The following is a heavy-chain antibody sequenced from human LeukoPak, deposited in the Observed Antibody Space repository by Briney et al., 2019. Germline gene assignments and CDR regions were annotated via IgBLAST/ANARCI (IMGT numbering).Heavy chain of an antibody. Sequence: SVNVSCKASVFTFTNSAMQWVRQTRGQRLEWIGWIVVCSCNTNYAQKFQERVTITGDMSTSTAYMELSSLRSEDTDVSYCAADRGYGDFYGMDVWGPGTTVTVSS. D-gene: IGHD4-17*01. CDR3: AADRGYGDFYGMDV. CDR2: IVVCSCNT. J-gene: IGHJ6*02. V-gene: IGHV1-58*02. CDR1: VFTFTNSA.